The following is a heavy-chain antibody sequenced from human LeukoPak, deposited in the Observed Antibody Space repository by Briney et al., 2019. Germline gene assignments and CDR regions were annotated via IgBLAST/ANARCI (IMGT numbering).Heavy chain of an antibody. CDR2: ISGGDSKT. Sequence: PGGSLRVSCAASGFTFTNYAMTWVRQAPGKGLEWVSSISGGDSKTYYADSVKGRFTISRDNAKNTVYLQMNSLRGEDTATYHCAKDAANYPFFFDYWGQGAPVTVSS. CDR3: AKDAANYPFFFDY. CDR1: GFTFTNYA. V-gene: IGHV3-23*01. D-gene: IGHD4/OR15-4a*01. J-gene: IGHJ4*02.